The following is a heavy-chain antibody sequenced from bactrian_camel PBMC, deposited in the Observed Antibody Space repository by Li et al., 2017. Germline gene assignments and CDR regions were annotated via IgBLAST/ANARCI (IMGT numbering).Heavy chain of an antibody. CDR1: GFTFSASY. V-gene: IGHV3S40*01. J-gene: IGHJ4*01. CDR2: ISGGGGTT. CDR3: AADYLCSLYISSLEQQRYNY. Sequence: VQLVESGGGLVQPGGSLRLSCAASGFTFSASYMSWVRQAPGKGLEWVSRISGGGGTTFYAGSMKDRFTISRDNAKNILYLQMNSLKPDDTAMYYCAADYLCSLYISSLEQQRYNYWGHGTQITVS. D-gene: IGHD3*01.